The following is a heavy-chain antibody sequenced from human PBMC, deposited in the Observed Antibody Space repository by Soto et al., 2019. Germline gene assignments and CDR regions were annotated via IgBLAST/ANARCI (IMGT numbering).Heavy chain of an antibody. Sequence: GGSLRLSCAASGFTSSSYSMNWVRQAAGKGLEWVSSISSSSSYIYYADSVKGRFTISRDNAKNSLYLQMNSLRAEDTAVYYCARDAAATDNWFDPWGQGTLVTVSS. CDR2: ISSSSSYI. V-gene: IGHV3-21*01. D-gene: IGHD6-13*01. J-gene: IGHJ5*02. CDR1: GFTSSSYS. CDR3: ARDAAATDNWFDP.